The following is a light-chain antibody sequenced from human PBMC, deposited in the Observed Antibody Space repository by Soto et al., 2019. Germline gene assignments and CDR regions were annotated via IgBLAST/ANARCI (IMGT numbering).Light chain of an antibody. CDR1: QSVSSTY. V-gene: IGKV3D-20*02. CDR3: QQRSNWPPWT. Sequence: EIVLTQSPGTLSLSPGERATLSCSASQSVSSTYLAWCQQKPGQAPRLLIYAASRRATGIPDRFSGSGSGTDFTLTISSLEPEDFAVYYCQQRSNWPPWTFGQGTKVDIK. CDR2: AAS. J-gene: IGKJ1*01.